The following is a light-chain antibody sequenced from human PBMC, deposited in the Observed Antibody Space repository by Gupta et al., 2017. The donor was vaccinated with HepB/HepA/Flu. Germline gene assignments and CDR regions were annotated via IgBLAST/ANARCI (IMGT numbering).Light chain of an antibody. CDR1: QTISTN. CDR3: QQYNNWPPFT. J-gene: IGKJ2*01. CDR2: GAS. V-gene: IGKV3-15*01. Sequence: EIVMTQSPATLSLSPGERATLSCRASQTISTNLAWYQQKPGQAPRLLIYGASTRTTGIPARFSGSGYGTEFSLTISSRQSEDFAVYYCQQYNNWPPFTFGQGTKLQIK.